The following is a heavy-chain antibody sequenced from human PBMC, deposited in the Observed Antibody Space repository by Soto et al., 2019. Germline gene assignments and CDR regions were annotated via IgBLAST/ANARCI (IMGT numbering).Heavy chain of an antibody. J-gene: IGHJ1*01. V-gene: IGHV1-69*01. CDR1: GGTFSSYA. CDR2: IIPIFGTA. CDR3: ARGGYYYDSSGYYRRGARASEYFQH. D-gene: IGHD3-22*01. Sequence: QVQLVQSGAEVKKPGSSVKVSCKASGGTFSSYAISWVRQAPGQGLEWMGGIIPIFGTANYAQKFQGRVTITADESTSTVYMELSSLRSEDTAVYYCARGGYYYDSSGYYRRGARASEYFQHWGQGTLVTVSS.